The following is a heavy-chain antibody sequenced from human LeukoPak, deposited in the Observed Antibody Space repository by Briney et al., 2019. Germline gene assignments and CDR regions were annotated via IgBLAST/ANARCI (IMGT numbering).Heavy chain of an antibody. V-gene: IGHV3-30*02. CDR3: ASTTDYYYYGMVV. D-gene: IGHD4-11*01. CDR1: GFTFSSYG. CDR2: IWYDGSNK. Sequence: GVSLRLSCAASGFTFSSYGMHWVRQAPGKGLEWVAVIWYDGSNKYYADSVKGRFTISRDNSKNTLYLQMNSLRAEDTAVYYCASTTDYYYYGMVVWGQGTTVTVSS. J-gene: IGHJ6*02.